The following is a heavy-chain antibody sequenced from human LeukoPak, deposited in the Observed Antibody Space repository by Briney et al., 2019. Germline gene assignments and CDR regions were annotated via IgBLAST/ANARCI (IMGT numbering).Heavy chain of an antibody. D-gene: IGHD3-22*01. CDR2: IKQDGSEK. Sequence: GGSLRLSCAASGFTFSSYSMNWVRQAPGKGLEWVANIKQDGSEKYYVDSVKGRFTISRDNAKNSLYLQMNSLRAEDTAVYYCAREDDSSGNFQHWGQGTLVTVSS. J-gene: IGHJ1*01. CDR1: GFTFSSYS. V-gene: IGHV3-7*01. CDR3: AREDDSSGNFQH.